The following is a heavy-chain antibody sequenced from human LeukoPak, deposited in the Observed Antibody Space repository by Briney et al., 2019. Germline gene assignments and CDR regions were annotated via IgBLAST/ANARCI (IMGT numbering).Heavy chain of an antibody. J-gene: IGHJ6*02. CDR1: GGSFSGYY. V-gene: IGHV4-34*01. D-gene: IGHD3-10*01. CDR3: ASSYYYGSGRRGMDV. CDR2: INHSGST. Sequence: PSETLSLTCAVYGGSFSGYYWSWIRQPPGKGLEWIGEINHSGSTNYNPSLKSRVTISVDTSRNQFSLKLSSVTAADTAVYYCASSYYYGSGRRGMDVWGQGTTVTVSS.